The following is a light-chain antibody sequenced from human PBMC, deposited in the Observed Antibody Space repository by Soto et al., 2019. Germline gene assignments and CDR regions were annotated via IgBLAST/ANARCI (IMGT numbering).Light chain of an antibody. Sequence: QSALTRPRSVSGSPGQSVTISCTGASSDVGGYNYVSWYQQHPGKAPKLMVYDVSKRPSGVPDRFSGSKSGNTASLTISGLQTEDEADYYCFSYAGRYTYVFGDGTKSPS. CDR2: DVS. V-gene: IGLV2-11*01. CDR3: FSYAGRYTYV. CDR1: SSDVGGYNY. J-gene: IGLJ1*01.